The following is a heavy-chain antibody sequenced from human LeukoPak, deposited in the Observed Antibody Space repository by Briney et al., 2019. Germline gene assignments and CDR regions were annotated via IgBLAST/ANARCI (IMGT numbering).Heavy chain of an antibody. D-gene: IGHD3-22*01. Sequence: PSETLSLTCTVSGGSISSSSYYWGWIRQPPGKGLEWIGSIYYSGSTYYNPSLKSRVTISVDTSKNQFSLKLSSVTAADTAVYYCARGPKNYYDSSGLDWFDPWGQGTLVTVSS. CDR3: ARGPKNYYDSSGLDWFDP. CDR1: GGSISSSSYY. V-gene: IGHV4-39*01. J-gene: IGHJ5*02. CDR2: IYYSGST.